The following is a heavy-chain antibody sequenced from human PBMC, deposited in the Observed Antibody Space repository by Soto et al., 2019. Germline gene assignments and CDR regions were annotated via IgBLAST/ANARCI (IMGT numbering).Heavy chain of an antibody. D-gene: IGHD2-21*01. CDR2: ISGSGGST. V-gene: IGHV3-23*01. J-gene: IGHJ6*02. Sequence: PWVSLRLSWLASGFTVSSYAMSWVRQAPGKGLEWVSAISGSGGSTYYADSVKGRFTISRDNSKNTLYLQMNSLRAEDTAVYYCAKAQSYCVTTTCPPFYYGVDVWGQGTTVTVSS. CDR3: AKAQSYCVTTTCPPFYYGVDV. CDR1: GFTVSSYA.